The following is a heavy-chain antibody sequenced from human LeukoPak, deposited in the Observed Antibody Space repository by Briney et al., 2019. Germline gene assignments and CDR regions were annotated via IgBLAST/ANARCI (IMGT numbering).Heavy chain of an antibody. V-gene: IGHV3-53*01. Sequence: GGSLRLSCAASGFTISDNYMSWVRQAPGKGPEWVTVIYSGGSTYYADSVKGRFTISRDNSKNTLYLQMNSLRAEDTAVYYCARADTAMGYFDYWGQGTLVTVSS. J-gene: IGHJ4*02. CDR2: IYSGGST. CDR1: GFTISDNY. CDR3: ARADTAMGYFDY. D-gene: IGHD5-18*01.